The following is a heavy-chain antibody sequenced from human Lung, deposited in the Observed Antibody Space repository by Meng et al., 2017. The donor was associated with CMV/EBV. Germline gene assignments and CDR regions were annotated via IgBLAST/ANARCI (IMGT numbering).Heavy chain of an antibody. CDR3: AREARGNSGFYYFFDY. V-gene: IGHV1-2*02. Sequence: ASVXVSXXAFGYTFTDYYIHWVRQAPGQGLEWMGWINPNSGVTNYAQKFQGRVSMTRDMSISAAYMELSGLRSDDTAAFYCAREARGNSGFYYFFDYWGQGTLVTVSS. D-gene: IGHD3-22*01. CDR2: INPNSGVT. J-gene: IGHJ4*02. CDR1: GYTFTDYY.